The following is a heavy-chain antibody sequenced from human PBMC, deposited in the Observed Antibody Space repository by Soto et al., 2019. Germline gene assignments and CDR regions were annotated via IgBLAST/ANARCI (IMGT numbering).Heavy chain of an antibody. Sequence: QVQLQESGPGLVKPSQTLSLTCTVSGGSISSGGYYWSWIRQHPGKGLEWIGYIYYSGSTYYNPYLKSRVTISVDTSKNQFSLKLSSVTAADTAVYYCARDTGTVTSRYSSGWWNWFDPWGQGTLVTVSS. CDR3: ARDTGTVTSRYSSGWWNWFDP. D-gene: IGHD6-19*01. V-gene: IGHV4-31*03. CDR2: IYYSGST. CDR1: GGSISSGGYY. J-gene: IGHJ5*02.